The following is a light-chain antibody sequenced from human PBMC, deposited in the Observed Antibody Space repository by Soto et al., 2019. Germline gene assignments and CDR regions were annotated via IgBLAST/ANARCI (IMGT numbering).Light chain of an antibody. CDR1: HSVDSN. J-gene: IGKJ4*01. V-gene: IGKV3D-15*01. Sequence: EIVMTQSPGTLSVSTGQGATLSCRASHSVDSNLAWYQQKPGQAPRLLIYGASTRPTGIPDRFSGSGSGTEFTLTISSLQSEDFAVYYRQQYDKWPLTFGGGTKVDIK. CDR2: GAS. CDR3: QQYDKWPLT.